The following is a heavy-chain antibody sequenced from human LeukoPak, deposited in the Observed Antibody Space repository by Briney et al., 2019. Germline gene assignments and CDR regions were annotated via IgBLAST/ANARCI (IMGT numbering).Heavy chain of an antibody. D-gene: IGHD6-19*01. CDR2: IYYSGST. CDR1: GGSISSSSYY. V-gene: IGHV4-39*01. Sequence: SETLSLTCTVSGGSISSSSYYWGWIRQPPGKGLEWIGSIYYSGSTYYNPSLKSRVTISVDTSKNQFSLKLSSVTAADTAVYYCARFLAVAGTYFDYWGQGTLVTVPA. J-gene: IGHJ4*02. CDR3: ARFLAVAGTYFDY.